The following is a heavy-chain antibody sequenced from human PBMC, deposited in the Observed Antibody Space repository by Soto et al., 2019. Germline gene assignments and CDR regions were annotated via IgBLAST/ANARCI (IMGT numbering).Heavy chain of an antibody. CDR3: AKDALYVVATICDY. Sequence: EVQLLESGGGLVQPGGSLRRSCAASGFTFSSYAMSWVRQAPGTGLEWVSAISGSGGSTYYADSVKGRFTISRDNSKNTLYLQMNSLRAEDTAVYYWAKDALYVVATICDYWGQGTLVTVSS. CDR2: ISGSGGST. V-gene: IGHV3-23*01. J-gene: IGHJ4*02. CDR1: GFTFSSYA. D-gene: IGHD5-12*01.